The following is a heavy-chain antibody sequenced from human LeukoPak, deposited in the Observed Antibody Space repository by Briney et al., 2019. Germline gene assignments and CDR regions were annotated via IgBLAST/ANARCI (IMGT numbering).Heavy chain of an antibody. D-gene: IGHD4-23*01. CDR2: INPNSGGT. J-gene: IGHJ3*02. CDR1: GGTFNSNV. CDR3: ARSLIDYGGSYDAFDI. V-gene: IGHV1-2*02. Sequence: GASVKVSCKASGGTFNSNVISWVRQAPGQGLEWMGWINPNSGGTNYAQKFQGRVTMTRDTSISTAYMELSSLRSEDTAVYYCARSLIDYGGSYDAFDIWGQGTMVTISS.